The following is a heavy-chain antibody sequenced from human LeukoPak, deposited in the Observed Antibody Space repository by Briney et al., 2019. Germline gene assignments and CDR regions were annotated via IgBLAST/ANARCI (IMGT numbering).Heavy chain of an antibody. V-gene: IGHV4-34*01. J-gene: IGHJ4*02. CDR3: AKGVGYDYGDYLVH. D-gene: IGHD4-17*01. CDR2: IHLGGST. CDR1: GGSFSDYY. Sequence: SETLSLTCAVYGGSFSDYYWSWIRQPPGKGLEWIGEIHLGGSTNYNPSLKSRLTISIDTSKKQFSLKVSSVTAADTALYYCAKGVGYDYGDYLVHWGQGVLVTVSS.